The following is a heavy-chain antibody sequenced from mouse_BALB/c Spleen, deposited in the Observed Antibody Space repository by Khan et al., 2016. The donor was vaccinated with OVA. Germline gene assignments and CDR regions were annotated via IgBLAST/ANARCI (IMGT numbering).Heavy chain of an antibody. V-gene: IGHV1S56*01. CDR3: AREGLRGVALDY. CDR2: IYPGDGST. CDR1: GYTFTAYD. J-gene: IGHJ4*01. D-gene: IGHD2-4*01. Sequence: VELVESGPELVKPGALVKISCKASGYTFTAYDINWVKQRPGQGLEWIGWIYPGDGSTKYNENFKGKATLTADKSSHTAYMQLSSLTSEKSAVYFCAREGLRGVALDYWGQGTSVSVSS.